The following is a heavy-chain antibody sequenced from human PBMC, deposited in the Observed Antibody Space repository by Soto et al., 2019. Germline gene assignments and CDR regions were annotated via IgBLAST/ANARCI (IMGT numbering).Heavy chain of an antibody. CDR2: IIPIFGTA. CDR3: ARAFWNWKERNYYYGMDV. D-gene: IGHD1-1*01. J-gene: IGHJ6*02. V-gene: IGHV1-69*01. Sequence: QVQLVQSGAEVKKPGSSVKVSCKASGGTFSSYAISWVRQAPGQGLEWMGGIIPIFGTANYAQKFQGRVTITADESTSTAYMELSSLRSEDTAVYYCARAFWNWKERNYYYGMDVWGQGTTVTVSS. CDR1: GGTFSSYA.